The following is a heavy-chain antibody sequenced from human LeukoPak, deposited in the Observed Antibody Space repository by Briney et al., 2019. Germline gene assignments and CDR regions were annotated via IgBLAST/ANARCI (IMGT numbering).Heavy chain of an antibody. CDR2: ILPIFGTA. CDR1: GGTFSSYA. J-gene: IGHJ6*02. V-gene: IGHV1-69*13. Sequence: SVKVSCKASGGTFSSYAISWVRQAPGQGLEWMGGILPIFGTANYAQKFQGRVTITADESTSTAYMELSSLRSEDTAVYYCARGGEDIVVVPAAIGGYYYYGMDVWGQGTTVTVSS. CDR3: ARGGEDIVVVPAAIGGYYYYGMDV. D-gene: IGHD2-2*02.